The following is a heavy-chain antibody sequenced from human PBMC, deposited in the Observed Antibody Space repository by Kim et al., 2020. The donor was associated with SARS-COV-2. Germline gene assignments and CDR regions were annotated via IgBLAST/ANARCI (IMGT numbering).Heavy chain of an antibody. V-gene: IGHV4-39*01. J-gene: IGHJ4*02. Sequence: SETLSLTCTVSGGSISSSSYYWGWIRQPPGKGLEWIGSIYYSGSTYYNPSLKSRVTISVDTSKNQFSLKLSSVTAADTAVYYCARHETHLEWFGELFRNEGGDYWGQGTLVTVYS. CDR1: GGSISSSSYY. CDR2: IYYSGST. D-gene: IGHD3-10*01. CDR3: ARHETHLEWFGELFRNEGGDY.